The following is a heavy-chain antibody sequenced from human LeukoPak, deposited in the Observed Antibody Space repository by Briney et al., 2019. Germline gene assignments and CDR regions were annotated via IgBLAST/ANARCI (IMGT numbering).Heavy chain of an antibody. D-gene: IGHD4-23*01. Sequence: SQTLSLTCTVSGGSISSGGYYWTWIRQHPGRGLEWIGYIFRTGSTYYNPSLNSRVAISLDTSKNHFSLNLTSVTAADTAVYYCARAPFPYGGNSGFDYWGQGTLVTVSS. CDR2: IFRTGST. V-gene: IGHV4-31*03. CDR3: ARAPFPYGGNSGFDY. J-gene: IGHJ4*02. CDR1: GGSISSGGYY.